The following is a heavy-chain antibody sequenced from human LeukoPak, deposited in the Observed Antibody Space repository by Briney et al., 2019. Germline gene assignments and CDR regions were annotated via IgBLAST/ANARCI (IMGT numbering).Heavy chain of an antibody. J-gene: IGHJ6*03. CDR2: IYTSGST. V-gene: IGHV4-61*02. CDR3: ARETRGMVRGITRTYYYMDV. CDR1: GGSISSGSYY. Sequence: SQTLSLTCTVSGGSISSGSYYWSWLRQPAGKGLEWIGRIYTSGSTNYNPSLKSRVTISVDTSKNQFSLKLSSVTAADTAVYYRARETRGMVRGITRTYYYMDVWGKGTTVTVSS. D-gene: IGHD3-10*01.